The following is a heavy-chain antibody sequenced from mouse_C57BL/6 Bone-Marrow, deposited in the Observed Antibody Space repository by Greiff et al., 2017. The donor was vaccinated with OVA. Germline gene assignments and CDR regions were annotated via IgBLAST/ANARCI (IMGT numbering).Heavy chain of an antibody. J-gene: IGHJ2*01. CDR2: ISDGGSYN. CDR1: GFTFSSYA. CDR3: ARDQLTGTRGYYFDY. D-gene: IGHD4-1*01. V-gene: IGHV5-4*01. Sequence: EVQLVESGGGLVKPGGSLKLSCAASGFTFSSYAMSWVRQTPEKRLEWVATISDGGSYNYYPDNVQGRFTISRDNAKNNLYLQMSHLKSEDTAMYYCARDQLTGTRGYYFDYWGQGTTLTVSS.